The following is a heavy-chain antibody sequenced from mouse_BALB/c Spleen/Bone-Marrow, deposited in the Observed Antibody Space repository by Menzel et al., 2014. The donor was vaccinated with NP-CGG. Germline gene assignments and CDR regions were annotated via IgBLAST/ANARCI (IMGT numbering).Heavy chain of an antibody. CDR1: GFTFSSFG. CDR2: ISSGSSTI. V-gene: IGHV5-17*02. Sequence: VQLKESGGGLVQPGRSRKLSCAASGFTFSSFGMHWVRQAPEKGLEWVAYISSGSSTIYYGDTVMGRFTISRDNPKNTLFLQMTSLRSEDTATYYCVRSGSSSGYFDYWGQGTTLTVSS. D-gene: IGHD1-1*01. J-gene: IGHJ2*01. CDR3: VRSGSSSGYFDY.